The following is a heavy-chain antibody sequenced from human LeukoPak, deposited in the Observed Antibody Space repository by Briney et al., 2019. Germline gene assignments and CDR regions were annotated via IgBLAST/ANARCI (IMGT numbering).Heavy chain of an antibody. V-gene: IGHV4-39*07. J-gene: IGHJ4*02. CDR2: IYYSGST. CDR1: GGSISSSSYY. D-gene: IGHD1-14*01. CDR3: ARLRRDLPQPDY. Sequence: SETLSLTCTVSGGSISSSSYYWGWIRQPPGKGLEWIGSIYYSGSTYYNPSLKSRVTISVDTSKNQFSLRLSSVTAADTAVYYCARLRRDLPQPDYWGQGTLVTVPS.